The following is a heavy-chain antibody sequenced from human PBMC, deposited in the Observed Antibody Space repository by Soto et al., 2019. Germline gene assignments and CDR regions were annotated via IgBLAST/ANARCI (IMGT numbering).Heavy chain of an antibody. CDR3: ANTNLGGTSLSPDYYDSSGYPTPH. V-gene: IGHV3-23*01. CDR2: ISGSGGST. J-gene: IGHJ4*02. D-gene: IGHD3-22*01. CDR1: GFTFSSYA. Sequence: GGSLRLSCAASGFTFSSYAMSWVRQAPGKGLEWVSAISGSGGSTYYADSVKGRFTISRDNSKNTLYLQMNSLRAEDTAVYYCANTNLGGTSLSPDYYDSSGYPTPHWGQGTLVTVSS.